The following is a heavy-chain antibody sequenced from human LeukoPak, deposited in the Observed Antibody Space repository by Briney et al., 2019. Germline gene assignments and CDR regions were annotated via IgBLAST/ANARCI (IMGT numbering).Heavy chain of an antibody. J-gene: IGHJ4*02. Sequence: GGSLRLSCAASGFSFSSYSLNWVRQAPGKGLEWVSFISSSSSYIFYADSVKGRFTISGDNDKNSLFLQMDSLRVEDTAVYFCARDLTVGASHKSDYWGQGTLVTVSS. CDR2: ISSSSSYI. D-gene: IGHD4-11*01. V-gene: IGHV3-21*01. CDR1: GFSFSSYS. CDR3: ARDLTVGASHKSDY.